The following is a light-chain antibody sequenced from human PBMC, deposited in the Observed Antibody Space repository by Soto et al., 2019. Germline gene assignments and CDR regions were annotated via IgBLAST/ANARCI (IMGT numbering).Light chain of an antibody. CDR2: VAS. CDR1: QGISNY. Sequence: DIQMTQSPSSLSASVGDRVTITCRASQGISNYLAWYQQQPGKVPKLLIYVASTLQSGVPSRFSGSGSGTDFTRTISSLQPEDVATYYCQKYNSAPWTFGQGTKGEI. J-gene: IGKJ1*01. V-gene: IGKV1-27*01. CDR3: QKYNSAPWT.